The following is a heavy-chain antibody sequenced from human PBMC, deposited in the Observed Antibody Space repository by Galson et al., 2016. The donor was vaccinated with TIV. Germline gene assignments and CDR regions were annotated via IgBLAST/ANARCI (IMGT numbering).Heavy chain of an antibody. CDR1: GFGFTYYA. V-gene: IGHV3-30-3*01. D-gene: IGHD4-17*01. CDR2: VSNDGSDE. CDR3: ARGDYPTGHIRGYFDY. Sequence: SLRLSCAASGFGFTYYAVHWVRQAPGRGLEWVAGVSNDGSDEYYADSVKGRFTISRDNSKNTLYLQMNSLRVEDTAICYCARGDYPTGHIRGYFDYWGQGTLVTVSS. J-gene: IGHJ4*02.